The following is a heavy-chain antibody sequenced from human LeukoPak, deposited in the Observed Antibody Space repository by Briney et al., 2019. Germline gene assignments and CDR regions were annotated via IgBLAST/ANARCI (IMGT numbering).Heavy chain of an antibody. CDR2: IYYSGST. CDR3: ARSPVYSGYDRYYYCGMDV. V-gene: IGHV4-61*01. D-gene: IGHD5-12*01. CDR1: GGSISSGSYY. J-gene: IGHJ6*02. Sequence: SETLSLTCTVSGGSISSGSYYWIWLRQPPGKGLEWIGYIYYSGSTNYNPSLKSRVTISVDTSKNQFSLKLSSVPAADTAVYYCARSPVYSGYDRYYYCGMDVWGQGTTVTVSS.